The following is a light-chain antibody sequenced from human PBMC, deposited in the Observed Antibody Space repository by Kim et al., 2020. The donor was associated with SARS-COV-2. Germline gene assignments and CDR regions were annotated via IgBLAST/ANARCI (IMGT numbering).Light chain of an antibody. Sequence: PGESATLSCRASQGVSTYLAWYQPKPGQAPRLLIYDASNRANGIPDRVSGSGSGTDFTLTISSLESEDFAVYYCQQRSNWPPALTFGGGTKVDIK. CDR2: DAS. CDR1: QGVSTY. J-gene: IGKJ4*01. CDR3: QQRSNWPPALT. V-gene: IGKV3-11*01.